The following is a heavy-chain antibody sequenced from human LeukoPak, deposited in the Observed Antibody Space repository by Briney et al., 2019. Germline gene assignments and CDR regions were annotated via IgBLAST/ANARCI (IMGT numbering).Heavy chain of an antibody. CDR2: ISGSGGST. J-gene: IGHJ4*02. V-gene: IGHV3-23*01. D-gene: IGHD3-16*02. CDR3: AKPGRIMITFGGVIVPSFDY. Sequence: PGGSLRLSCAASGFTFSSYVMSWVRQAPGKGLEWVSGISGSGGSTYYADSVEGRFTISSDNSKNTLDLQMNSLRAEDTAVYYCAKPGRIMITFGGVIVPSFDYWGQGTLVTVSS. CDR1: GFTFSSYV.